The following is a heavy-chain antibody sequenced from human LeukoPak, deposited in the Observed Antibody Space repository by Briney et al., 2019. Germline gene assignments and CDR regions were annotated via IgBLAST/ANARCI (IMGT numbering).Heavy chain of an antibody. CDR3: ARYYYDSSGYVYFDY. CDR1: GFTLKTYS. Sequence: GGSLRLSCAASGFTLKTYSMNWVRQAPGKGLQWVSTIYGSDGRTYYADSVKGRFTISRDNSKNTLYLQMNSLRAEDTAVYYCARYYYDSSGYVYFDYWGQGTLVTVSS. J-gene: IGHJ4*02. V-gene: IGHV3-23*01. CDR2: IYGSDGRT. D-gene: IGHD3-22*01.